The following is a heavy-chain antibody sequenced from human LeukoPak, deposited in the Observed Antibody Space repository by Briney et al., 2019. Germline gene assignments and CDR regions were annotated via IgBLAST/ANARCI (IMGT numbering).Heavy chain of an antibody. V-gene: IGHV3-74*01. D-gene: IGHD2-21*01. Sequence: SGGSLRLSCAASGFTFSSYWMHWVRQAPGKGLVWVSRMNSDGSSISYADPVKGRFTISRDNAKNSLYLQMNSLRDEDTAVYYCARSYSFDYWGQGTLVTVSS. J-gene: IGHJ4*02. CDR2: MNSDGSSI. CDR3: ARSYSFDY. CDR1: GFTFSSYW.